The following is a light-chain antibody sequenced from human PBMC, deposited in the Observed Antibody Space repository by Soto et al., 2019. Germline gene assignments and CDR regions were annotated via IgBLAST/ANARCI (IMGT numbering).Light chain of an antibody. Sequence: QSVLTQPASVSGSPGQSITISCTGTSSDIGGYNFVSWYQHHPGKAPKLMIYEVTHRPSGVSNRFSGSKSGNTASLTISGLQAEDEADYYCSSFTGSSTWVFGGGTQLTVL. CDR1: SSDIGGYNF. V-gene: IGLV2-14*01. J-gene: IGLJ7*01. CDR2: EVT. CDR3: SSFTGSSTWV.